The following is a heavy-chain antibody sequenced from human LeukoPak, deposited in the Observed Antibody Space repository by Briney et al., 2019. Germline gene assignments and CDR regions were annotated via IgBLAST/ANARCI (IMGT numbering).Heavy chain of an antibody. CDR2: ITGSDDRT. Sequence: GGSLRLSCAASGFTSSSAAMTWVRQAPGKGLEWVSTITGSDDRTYYGDSVKGRFTISRDYSKNTLHLQMNSLRVEDTAIYYCAKGPQLNSGYHPNYWGQGILVTVSS. CDR3: AKGPQLNSGYHPNY. J-gene: IGHJ4*02. V-gene: IGHV3-23*01. CDR1: GFTSSSAA. D-gene: IGHD3-22*01.